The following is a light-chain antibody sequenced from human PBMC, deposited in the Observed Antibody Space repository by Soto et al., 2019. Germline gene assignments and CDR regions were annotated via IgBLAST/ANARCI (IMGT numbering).Light chain of an antibody. V-gene: IGKV1-9*01. J-gene: IGKJ4*01. CDR2: AAS. CDR1: QGIRSY. CDR3: QQLNSYPLT. Sequence: DIQLTQSPSFLSASIGDRVAITCRASQGIRSYLAWYQQKPGKAPKLLIYAASTLQSGVPSRFSGSGSGTEFTLTISSLQPEGFATYYCQQLNSYPLTFGGGTKVEIK.